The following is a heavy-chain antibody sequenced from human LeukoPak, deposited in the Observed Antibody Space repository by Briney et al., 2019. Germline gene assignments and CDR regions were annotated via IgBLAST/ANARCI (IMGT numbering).Heavy chain of an antibody. CDR3: ARNRPHDYYYYYMDV. V-gene: IGHV4-59*01. Sequence: SETLSLTCTVSGGSISSYYWSWIRQPPGKGLEWIGYIYYSGSTNYNPSLKSRVTISVDTSKNQFSLKLSSVTAADTAVHYCARNRPHDYYYYYMDVWGKGTTVTVSS. CDR2: IYYSGST. D-gene: IGHD1-14*01. CDR1: GGSISSYY. J-gene: IGHJ6*03.